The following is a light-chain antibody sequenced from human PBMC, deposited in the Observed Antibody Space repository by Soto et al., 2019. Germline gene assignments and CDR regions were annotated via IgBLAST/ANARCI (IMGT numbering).Light chain of an antibody. CDR3: QPYNNWPLT. V-gene: IGKV3-15*01. CDR1: QSVSSN. J-gene: IGKJ4*01. CDR2: GAS. Sequence: EIVMTQSPATLSVSPGERATLSCRASQSVSSNLAWYQQKPGQAPRLLIYGASTRATGVPTRFSGSRSGAEITLTIHSLQSEDFAVYYCQPYNNWPLTFGGGTKVDIK.